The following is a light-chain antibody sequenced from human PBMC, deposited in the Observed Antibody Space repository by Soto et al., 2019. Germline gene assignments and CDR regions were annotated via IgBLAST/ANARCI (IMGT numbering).Light chain of an antibody. J-gene: IGKJ2*01. CDR3: QQYGGSPYT. Sequence: EIVLTQSPATLSSSPGERATLSCRASQSVWLSYVVWYQQKPGQAPRLLIYAASTRATGVPDRFSGSASGTDFTFTISRLEPEDFAVYFCQQYGGSPYTFGQGTKLEIK. CDR2: AAS. V-gene: IGKV3-20*01. CDR1: QSVWLSY.